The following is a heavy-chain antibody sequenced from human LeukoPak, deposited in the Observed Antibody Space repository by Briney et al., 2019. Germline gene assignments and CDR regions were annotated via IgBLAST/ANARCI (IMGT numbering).Heavy chain of an antibody. D-gene: IGHD3-22*01. CDR3: ARMGVPYYYDSIGYSYFDY. Sequence: GASVKVSCKASGYTFTSYGISWVRQAPGQGLEWMGWISPYNGNTNYAQKLQGRVTMTTDTSTSTAYMELRSLRSDDTAVYYCARMGVPYYYDSIGYSYFDYWGQGTLVTVSS. CDR2: ISPYNGNT. V-gene: IGHV1-18*01. J-gene: IGHJ4*02. CDR1: GYTFTSYG.